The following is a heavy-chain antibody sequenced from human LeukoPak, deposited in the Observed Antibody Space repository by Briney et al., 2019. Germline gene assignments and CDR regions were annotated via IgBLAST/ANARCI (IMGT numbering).Heavy chain of an antibody. Sequence: ASVKVSFKASGYTFTIYGISWVRQAPGQGLEWMGWISAYNGNTNYAQKLQGRVTITTDTSTSTAYMELRSLRSDDTAVYYCAREGYCSSTSCFYYYYYGMDVWGQGTTVTVSS. CDR2: ISAYNGNT. V-gene: IGHV1-18*01. CDR3: AREGYCSSTSCFYYYYYGMDV. J-gene: IGHJ6*02. D-gene: IGHD2-2*01. CDR1: GYTFTIYG.